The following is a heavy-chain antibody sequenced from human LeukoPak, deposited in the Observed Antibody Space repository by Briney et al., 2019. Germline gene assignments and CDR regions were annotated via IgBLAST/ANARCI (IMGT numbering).Heavy chain of an antibody. CDR3: ARDQYSGYDYSGLDY. Sequence: GGSLRPSCAASGFTFNDYGISWVRQAPGKGLEWVSGINWNGGSTGYADSVKGRFTISRDNAKNSLYLQMNSLRAEDTALYYCARDQYSGYDYSGLDYWGQGTLVTVSS. CDR2: INWNGGST. CDR1: GFTFNDYG. V-gene: IGHV3-20*04. D-gene: IGHD5-12*01. J-gene: IGHJ4*02.